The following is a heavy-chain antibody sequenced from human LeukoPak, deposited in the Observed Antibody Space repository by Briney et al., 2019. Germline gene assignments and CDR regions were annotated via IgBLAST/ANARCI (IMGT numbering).Heavy chain of an antibody. Sequence: NPGGSLRLSCAASGFTFTNYWMSWVRQAPGKGLEWVGRIKSKTDGGTTDYAAPVKGRFTISRDDSKNTLYLQMNSLKTEDTAVYYCTTARLDDVLYYWGQGTLVTVSS. D-gene: IGHD1-1*01. CDR1: GFTFTNYW. J-gene: IGHJ4*02. V-gene: IGHV3-15*01. CDR3: TTARLDDVLYY. CDR2: IKSKTDGGTT.